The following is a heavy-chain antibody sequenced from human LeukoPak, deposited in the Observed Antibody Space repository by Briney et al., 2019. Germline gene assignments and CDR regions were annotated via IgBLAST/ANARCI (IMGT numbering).Heavy chain of an antibody. CDR3: AREPNYDILTGYYKGGDAFDI. J-gene: IGHJ3*02. Sequence: PSETLSLTCTVSGGSISSYYWSWIRQPAGKGLGWIGRIYTSGSTNYNPSLKSRVTMSVDTSKNQFSLKLSSATAADTAVYYCAREPNYDILTGYYKGGDAFDIWGQGTMVTVSS. D-gene: IGHD3-9*01. V-gene: IGHV4-4*07. CDR2: IYTSGST. CDR1: GGSISSYY.